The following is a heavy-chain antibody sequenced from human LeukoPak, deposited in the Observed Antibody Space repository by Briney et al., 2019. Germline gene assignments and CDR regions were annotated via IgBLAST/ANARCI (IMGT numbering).Heavy chain of an antibody. CDR3: ARVTRYMVRGVIISLISDD. J-gene: IGHJ4*02. CDR2: IYYSGST. CDR1: GGSLSSGSYY. Sequence: PSETLSLPCTGSGGSLSSGSYYWSWIRQPPGKGLEWIGYIYYSGSTNYNPSLKSRVTISVDTSKNQFSLKLSSVTAADTAVYYCARVTRYMVRGVIISLISDDWGQGTLVTVSS. D-gene: IGHD3-10*01. V-gene: IGHV4-61*01.